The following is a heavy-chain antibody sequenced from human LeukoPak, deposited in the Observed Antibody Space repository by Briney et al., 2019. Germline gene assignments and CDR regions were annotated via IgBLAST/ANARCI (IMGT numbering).Heavy chain of an antibody. CDR1: GFTFGSYA. D-gene: IGHD6-19*01. J-gene: IGHJ4*02. CDR2: ISGSGGST. Sequence: PGGSLRLSCVASGFTFGSYAMSWVRQAPGKGLEWVSTISGSGGSTYYADSVKGRFTVSRDNFKNTLYLQMNSLRAEDTAIYYCAKAMLVAVADFDYWGQGTLVTVSS. CDR3: AKAMLVAVADFDY. V-gene: IGHV3-23*01.